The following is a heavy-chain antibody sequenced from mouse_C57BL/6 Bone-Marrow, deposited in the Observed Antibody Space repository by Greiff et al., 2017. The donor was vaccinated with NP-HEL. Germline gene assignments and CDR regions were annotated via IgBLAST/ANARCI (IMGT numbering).Heavy chain of an antibody. CDR3: ARSHGSTQWAMDY. J-gene: IGHJ4*01. CDR1: GYPFTSDW. Sequence: QVQLQQPGADLVKPGASVKLSCKASGYPFTSDWMHWVKQRPGRGLEWIGRIDPISGGIKYNEKFKRKATLTVDNPSRTAYMQLSSLTSEDSAVYYCARSHGSTQWAMDYWGQGTSVTVSS. CDR2: IDPISGGI. V-gene: IGHV1-72*01. D-gene: IGHD1-1*01.